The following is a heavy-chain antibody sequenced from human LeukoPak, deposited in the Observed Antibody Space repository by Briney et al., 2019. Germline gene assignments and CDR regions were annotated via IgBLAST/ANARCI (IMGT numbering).Heavy chain of an antibody. CDR3: AVGGVYLRGGAEAFDI. CDR2: ISAYNGHT. CDR1: GYTFTNYG. V-gene: IGHV1-18*01. J-gene: IGHJ3*02. D-gene: IGHD3-10*01. Sequence: ASVKVSCKASGYTFTNYGISWVRQAPGQGLEWMGWISAYNGHTNSAQRLQGRVSLTTDTSTNTAYMELRSLRSDDSAVFYCAVGGVYLRGGAEAFDIWGQGTMVTVSS.